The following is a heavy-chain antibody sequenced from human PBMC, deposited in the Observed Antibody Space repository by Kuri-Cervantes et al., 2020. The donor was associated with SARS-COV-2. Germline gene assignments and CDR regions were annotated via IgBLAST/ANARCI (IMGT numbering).Heavy chain of an antibody. CDR3: AREHYYDSSGVLYYYYGMDV. D-gene: IGHD3-22*01. V-gene: IGHV1-18*01. CDR1: GGTFSSYA. Sequence: ASVKVSCKASGGTFSSYAISWVRQAPGQGLERMGWISASKGNPNYAQKVQGRVTMTRDTSTSTVYMELSSLRSEDTAVYYCAREHYYDSSGVLYYYYGMDVWGQGTTVTVSS. CDR2: ISASKGNP. J-gene: IGHJ6*02.